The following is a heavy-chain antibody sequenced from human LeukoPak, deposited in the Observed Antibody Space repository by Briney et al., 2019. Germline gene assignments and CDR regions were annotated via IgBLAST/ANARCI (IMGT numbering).Heavy chain of an antibody. Sequence: GGSLRLSCAASGFTFSSYGMHWVRQAPGKGLEWVAVISYDGSNKYYADSVKGRFTISRDNSKNTLYLQMNSLRAEDTAVYYCAKGCDGDYYFDYWGQGTLVTVSS. V-gene: IGHV3-30*18. D-gene: IGHD4-17*01. CDR2: ISYDGSNK. CDR3: AKGCDGDYYFDY. CDR1: GFTFSSYG. J-gene: IGHJ4*02.